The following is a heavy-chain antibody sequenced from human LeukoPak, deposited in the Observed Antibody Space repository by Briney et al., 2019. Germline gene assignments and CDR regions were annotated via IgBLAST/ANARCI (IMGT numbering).Heavy chain of an antibody. CDR3: VKYHNSCYSV. CDR1: GFTFNTYA. J-gene: IGHJ4*02. CDR2: ISTDGGGT. D-gene: IGHD2-15*01. Sequence: GGSLRLSCSASGFTFNTYAMHWVRQAPGKGLEYVSAISTDGGGTYYADSVKGRFTISRDNSKNTLYLQMSSLRAEDAAVYYCVKYHNSCYSVWGQGTLVTVSS. V-gene: IGHV3-64D*06.